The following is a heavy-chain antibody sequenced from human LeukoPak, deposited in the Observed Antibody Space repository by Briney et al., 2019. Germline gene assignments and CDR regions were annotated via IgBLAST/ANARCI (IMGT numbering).Heavy chain of an antibody. CDR1: GFTVSSDY. J-gene: IGHJ4*02. V-gene: IGHV3-66*01. D-gene: IGHD6-13*01. CDR2: IYSGGST. CDR3: ARYSSSWYFDY. Sequence: GGSLRLSCAASGFTVSSDYMSWVRQAPGKGLEWVSVIYSGGSTYYADSVKGRFTISRDNSKNTLYLQMNSLRAEDTAVYYCARYSSSWYFDYWGQGTLVTVSS.